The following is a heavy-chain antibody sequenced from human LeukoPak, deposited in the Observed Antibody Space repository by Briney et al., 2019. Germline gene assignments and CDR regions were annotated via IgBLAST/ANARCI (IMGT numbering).Heavy chain of an antibody. Sequence: PGGSLRLSCAASGFTFSSYSMNWVRQAPGKGLEWVSSISSSSSYIYYADSVKGRFTISRDNAKNSLYLQMSSLRAEDTAVYYCARGPTSEYATSWLDDWGQGTLVTVSS. CDR1: GFTFSSYS. CDR3: ARGPTSEYATSWLDD. V-gene: IGHV3-21*01. D-gene: IGHD2-2*01. CDR2: ISSSSSYI. J-gene: IGHJ4*02.